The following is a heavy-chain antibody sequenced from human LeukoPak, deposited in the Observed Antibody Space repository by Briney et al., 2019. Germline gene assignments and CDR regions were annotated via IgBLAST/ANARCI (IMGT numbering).Heavy chain of an antibody. CDR2: INPNTGGT. V-gene: IGHV1-2*02. CDR1: GYTFTGYY. Sequence: ASVKVSCKASGYTFTGYYIHWVRQAPGQGLEWMGWINPNTGGTNYAQKFQGRVTMTRDTSISTVYMELSRLTSDDSAVYYCARMAHGSYYWGQGTLVTVSS. D-gene: IGHD1-26*01. CDR3: ARMAHGSYY. J-gene: IGHJ4*02.